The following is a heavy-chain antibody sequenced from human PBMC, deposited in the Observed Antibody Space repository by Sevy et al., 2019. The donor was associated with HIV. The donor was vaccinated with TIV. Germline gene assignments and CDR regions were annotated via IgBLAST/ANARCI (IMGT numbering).Heavy chain of an antibody. CDR3: TTKKDFWSGYFYFDY. J-gene: IGHJ4*02. Sequence: GGSLRRSCAASGFTFSKAWMSWVRQAPGKGLEWVGRIKSNTDGGTTDYAEPVKGRFTNSRDDSKNTLYLQVNSLKTDDTAVYYCTTKKDFWSGYFYFDYWGQGTLVTVSS. CDR2: IKSNTDGGTT. V-gene: IGHV3-15*01. CDR1: GFTFSKAW. D-gene: IGHD3-3*01.